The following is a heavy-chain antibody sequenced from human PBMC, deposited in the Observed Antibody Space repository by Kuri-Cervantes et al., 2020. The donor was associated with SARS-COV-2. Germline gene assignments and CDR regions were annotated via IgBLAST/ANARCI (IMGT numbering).Heavy chain of an antibody. D-gene: IGHD2-15*01. CDR1: GYSLSSGYY. CDR3: ARPPPILGVEGSYYYYYMDV. J-gene: IGHJ6*03. V-gene: IGHV4-38-2*01. CDR2: IYHGGTP. Sequence: LRLSCGVSGYSLSSGYYWGWIRQPPGRGLEWIGSIYHGGTPYYNPSLKSRVTISVDTSQNQFSLKLSSVTAADTAVYYCARPPPILGVEGSYYYYYMDVWGKGTTVTVSS.